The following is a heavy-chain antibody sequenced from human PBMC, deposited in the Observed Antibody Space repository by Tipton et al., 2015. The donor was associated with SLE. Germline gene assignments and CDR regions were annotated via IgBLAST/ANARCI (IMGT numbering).Heavy chain of an antibody. J-gene: IGHJ6*02. V-gene: IGHV4-59*11. CDR1: GGSISSHY. CDR3: ASSRGITISGMDV. D-gene: IGHD2-2*01. Sequence: TLSLTCTVSGGSISSHYWSWIRQPPGKGLEWIGYIYYTGSTNYNPSLKSRVTISIDTPKNQFSLKLSSLTAADTAVYYCASSRGITISGMDVWGQGTTVTVSS. CDR2: IYYTGST.